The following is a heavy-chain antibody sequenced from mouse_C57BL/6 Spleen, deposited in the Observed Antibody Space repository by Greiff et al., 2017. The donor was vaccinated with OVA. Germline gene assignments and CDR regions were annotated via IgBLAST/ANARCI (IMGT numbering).Heavy chain of an antibody. V-gene: IGHV1-61*01. Sequence: QVQLKQPGAELVRPGSSVKLSCKASGYTFTSYWMDWVKQRPGQGLEWIGNIYPSDSETHYNQKFKDKATLTVDKSSSTAYMQLSSLTSEDSAVYYCARHGSSYFDYWGQGTTLTVSS. CDR2: IYPSDSET. CDR1: GYTFTSYW. D-gene: IGHD1-1*01. CDR3: ARHGSSYFDY. J-gene: IGHJ2*01.